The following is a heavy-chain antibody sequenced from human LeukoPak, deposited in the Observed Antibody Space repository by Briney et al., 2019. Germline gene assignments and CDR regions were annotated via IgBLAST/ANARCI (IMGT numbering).Heavy chain of an antibody. CDR3: ASLHLYYFDY. J-gene: IGHJ4*02. Sequence: PSETLSLTCTVSGGSISSYYWSWIRQPPGKGLEWIGYIYYSGSTNYNPSLKSRVTISVDTSKNQFSLKLSSVTAADTAVYYCASLHLYYFDYWGQGTLVTVSS. V-gene: IGHV4-59*01. CDR2: IYYSGST. CDR1: GGSISSYY.